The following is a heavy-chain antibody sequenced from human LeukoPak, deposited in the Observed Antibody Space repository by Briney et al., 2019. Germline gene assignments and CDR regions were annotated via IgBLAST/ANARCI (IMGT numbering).Heavy chain of an antibody. CDR3: ARESPREIPFDY. CDR1: GYTFTSYY. Sequence: ASVKVSCKASGYTFTSYYMHWVRQAPGQGLEWMGIINPSGGSTSYAQKFQGRVTMTRDTSASTVYMELSSLRSEDTAVYYCARESPREIPFDYWGQGTLVTVSS. V-gene: IGHV1-46*01. J-gene: IGHJ4*02. CDR2: INPSGGST.